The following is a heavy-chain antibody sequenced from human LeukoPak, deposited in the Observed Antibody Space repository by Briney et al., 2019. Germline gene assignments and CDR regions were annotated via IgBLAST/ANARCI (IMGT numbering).Heavy chain of an antibody. D-gene: IGHD3-10*01. CDR2: ISGSGGST. Sequence: GGSLRLSCAASGFTFSRYAMSWVRQAPGKGLEWVSAISGSGGSTYYADSVKGRFTISRDNSKNTLWLQMNSLRAEDTAVYYCAKRSGSYTPPADYWGQGTLVTVSS. V-gene: IGHV3-23*01. CDR3: AKRSGSYTPPADY. CDR1: GFTFSRYA. J-gene: IGHJ4*02.